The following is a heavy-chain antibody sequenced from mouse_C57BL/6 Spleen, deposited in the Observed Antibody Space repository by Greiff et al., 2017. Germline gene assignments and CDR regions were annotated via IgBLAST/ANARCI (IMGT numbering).Heavy chain of an antibody. D-gene: IGHD1-1*01. CDR1: GYTFTDYY. Sequence: EVQLQQSGPVLVKPGASVKMSCKASGYTFTDYYMNWVKQSHGKSLEWIGVINPYNGGTSYNQNFKGKATLTVAKSSDTAYMELNRLTSEDSAVYCCARGRDYGSSYGYFDVWGTGTTVTVSS. CDR3: ARGRDYGSSYGYFDV. V-gene: IGHV1-19*01. J-gene: IGHJ1*03. CDR2: INPYNGGT.